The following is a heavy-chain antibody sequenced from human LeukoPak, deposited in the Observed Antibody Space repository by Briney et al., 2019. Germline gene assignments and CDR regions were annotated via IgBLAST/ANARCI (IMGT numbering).Heavy chain of an antibody. CDR2: ISSNGDNK. D-gene: IGHD1-26*01. J-gene: IGHJ4*02. CDR3: ASRTSIGYYEV. CDR1: GFTFSSYS. Sequence: GGSLRLSCAASGFTFSSYSMHWVRQATGKGLEYVSAISSNGDNKYYASSVKGRFTISRHNSRNTLHLQMGSVTPEDMGVYYCASRTSIGYYEVWGQGTLVTVSS. V-gene: IGHV3-64*01.